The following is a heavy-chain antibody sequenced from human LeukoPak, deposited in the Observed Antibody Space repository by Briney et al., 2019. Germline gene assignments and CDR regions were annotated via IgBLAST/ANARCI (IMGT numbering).Heavy chain of an antibody. Sequence: SETLSLTCAVYGGSFSGYYWSWIRQPPGKGLEWIGEINHSGSTNYNPSLKSRVTISVDTSKNQFSLKPSSVTAADTAVYYCARVRVAATVYYYYYMDVWGKGTTVTVSS. CDR2: INHSGST. D-gene: IGHD2-15*01. CDR1: GGSFSGYY. CDR3: ARVRVAATVYYYYYMDV. V-gene: IGHV4-34*01. J-gene: IGHJ6*03.